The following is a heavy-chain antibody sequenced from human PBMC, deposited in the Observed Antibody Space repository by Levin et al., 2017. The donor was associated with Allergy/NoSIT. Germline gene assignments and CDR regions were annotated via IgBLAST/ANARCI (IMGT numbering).Heavy chain of an antibody. CDR2: INNDGSIT. D-gene: IGHD3-22*01. CDR1: GFTFSSYW. Sequence: SCAASGFTFSSYWMHWVRQAPGKGLVWVSRINNDGSITSYADSVKGRFTISRDNAKNTLYVQMNSLRVEDTAVYYCARGPYNYDSSGYFYYWGQGTLVTVSS. CDR3: ARGPYNYDSSGYFYY. V-gene: IGHV3-74*01. J-gene: IGHJ4*02.